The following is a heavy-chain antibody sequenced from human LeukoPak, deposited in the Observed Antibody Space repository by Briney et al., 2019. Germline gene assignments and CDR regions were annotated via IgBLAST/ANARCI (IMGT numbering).Heavy chain of an antibody. J-gene: IGHJ3*02. CDR2: IWYDGSYK. D-gene: IGHD6-19*01. V-gene: IGHV3-33*01. Sequence: HPGGSLRLSCAASGFTFSSCGMHWVRQAPGKGLEWVAVIWYDGSYKYYADSVKGRFTISRDNSKNTLYLQMNSLIAEDTAVYYCARVGSGWFDAFDIWGQGTMVTVAS. CDR1: GFTFSSCG. CDR3: ARVGSGWFDAFDI.